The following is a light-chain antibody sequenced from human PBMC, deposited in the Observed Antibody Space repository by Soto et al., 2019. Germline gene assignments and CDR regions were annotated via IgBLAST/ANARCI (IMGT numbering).Light chain of an antibody. J-gene: IGLJ2*01. CDR3: QSYDSSMRGRI. Sequence: QSVLTQPPSVSGAPGQRVTISCTGSSSNIGTPYDVHWYQQLPGTAPKLLIYANSNRPSGVPDRFSGSKSGTSASLAITGLLAEDEDDYYCQSYDSSMRGRIFGGGTKLTVL. CDR2: ANS. CDR1: SSNIGTPYD. V-gene: IGLV1-40*01.